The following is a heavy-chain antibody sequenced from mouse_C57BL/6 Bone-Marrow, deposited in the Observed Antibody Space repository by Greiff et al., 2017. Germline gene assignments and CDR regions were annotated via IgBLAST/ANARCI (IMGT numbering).Heavy chain of an antibody. CDR2: IDPSDSYT. CDR3: ARYPNYGSRYYFDY. V-gene: IGHV1-59*01. J-gene: IGHJ2*01. D-gene: IGHD1-1*01. Sequence: QVHVKQPGAELVRPGTSVKLSCKASGYTFTSYWMHWVKQRPGQGLEWIGVIDPSDSYTNYNQKFKGKATLTVDTSSSTAYMQLSSLTSEDSAVYYCARYPNYGSRYYFDYWGQGTTLTVSS. CDR1: GYTFTSYW.